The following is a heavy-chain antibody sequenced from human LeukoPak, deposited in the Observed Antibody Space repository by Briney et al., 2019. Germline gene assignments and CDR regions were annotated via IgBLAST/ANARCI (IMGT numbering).Heavy chain of an antibody. Sequence: SETLSLTCTVSGGSISSSSYYWGWIRQPPGKGLEWIGSIYYSGSTYYNPSLKSRVTISVDTSENQFSLKLSSVTAADTAVYYCARVKNSSGWKVDYWGQGTLVTVSS. V-gene: IGHV4-39*07. CDR2: IYYSGST. D-gene: IGHD6-19*01. J-gene: IGHJ4*02. CDR3: ARVKNSSGWKVDY. CDR1: GGSISSSSYY.